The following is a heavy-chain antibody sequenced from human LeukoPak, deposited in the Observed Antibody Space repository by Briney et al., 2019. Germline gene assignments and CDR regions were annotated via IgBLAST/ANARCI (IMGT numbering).Heavy chain of an antibody. V-gene: IGHV4-59*01. Sequence: KTSETLSLTCTVSGGSISSYYWSWIRQPPGKGLEWIGYIYYSGSTNYNPSLKSRVTISVDTSKNQFSLKLSSVTAADTAVYYCARVMDYYGSGSSPRLFDYWGQGTLVTVSS. CDR2: IYYSGST. CDR3: ARVMDYYGSGSSPRLFDY. D-gene: IGHD3-10*01. CDR1: GGSISSYY. J-gene: IGHJ4*02.